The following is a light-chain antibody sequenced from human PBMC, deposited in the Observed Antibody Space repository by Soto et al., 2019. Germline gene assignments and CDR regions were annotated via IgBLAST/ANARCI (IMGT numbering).Light chain of an antibody. CDR2: GTS. J-gene: IGKJ1*01. CDR3: QQRNNWPWT. V-gene: IGKV3D-20*02. Sequence: EIVLTQYPGTLSLSPGEPAIFSCMASQSVSSNYLAWYQQKPGQAPRLLIYGTSSRATGIPDRFSGSGSGTDFTLTISSLEPEDFAVYYCQQRNNWPWTFGQGTKVDIK. CDR1: QSVSSNY.